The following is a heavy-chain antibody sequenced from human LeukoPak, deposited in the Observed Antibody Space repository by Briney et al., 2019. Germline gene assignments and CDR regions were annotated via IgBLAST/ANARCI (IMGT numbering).Heavy chain of an antibody. Sequence: ASVKVSCEASGYTFASYDINWVRQVTGQGLEWMGWMNPKSGNTGYAQKFQGRVTITRNTSISTAYMEVSSLRYEDTAVYYCARDEDSSSWYYFDYWGQGTLVTVSS. D-gene: IGHD6-13*01. J-gene: IGHJ4*02. CDR1: GYTFASYD. CDR2: MNPKSGNT. CDR3: ARDEDSSSWYYFDY. V-gene: IGHV1-8*03.